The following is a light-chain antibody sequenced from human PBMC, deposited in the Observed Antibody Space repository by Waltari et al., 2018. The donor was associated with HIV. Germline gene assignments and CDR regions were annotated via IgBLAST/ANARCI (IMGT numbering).Light chain of an antibody. CDR3: QQRSNWPPYT. CDR1: QSVSSY. Sequence: EIVLTQSPATLSLSPGERDTLSCRASQSVSSYLAWYQQKPGQAPSLLIYDASNRATGIPARFSGSGSGTDFTLTISSLEPEDFAVYYCQQRSNWPPYTFGQGTKLEIK. CDR2: DAS. V-gene: IGKV3-11*01. J-gene: IGKJ2*01.